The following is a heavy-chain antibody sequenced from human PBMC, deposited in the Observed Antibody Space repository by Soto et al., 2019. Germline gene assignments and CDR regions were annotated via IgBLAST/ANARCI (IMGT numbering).Heavy chain of an antibody. Sequence: QVQLVQSGAEVKPPGASVKVSCKASGYTFTGHYMHWVRQVSGKRLEHLGWLKSDNGGTYYAPKFQGSVTFTRDTSTSTAYMELNGLQSDDTAVYFCARDLCPLGSGTACPLYGLDIWGQGTTVVVS. CDR3: ARDLCPLGSGTACPLYGLDI. CDR1: GYTFTGHY. V-gene: IGHV1-2*02. J-gene: IGHJ6*02. CDR2: LKSDNGGT. D-gene: IGHD3-10*01.